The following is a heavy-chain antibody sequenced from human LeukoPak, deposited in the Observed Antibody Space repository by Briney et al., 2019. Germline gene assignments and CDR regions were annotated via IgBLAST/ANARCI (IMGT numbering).Heavy chain of an antibody. J-gene: IGHJ4*02. V-gene: IGHV3-9*01. Sequence: PGGSLRLSCAASGFTFDDYAMHWVRQAPGKGLEWVSGISWNSGSIGYADSVKGRFTISRDNAKNSLYLQMNSLRAEDTALYYCAKDKAGIAAAGPFDYWGQGTLVTVSS. CDR3: AKDKAGIAAAGPFDY. D-gene: IGHD6-13*01. CDR2: ISWNSGSI. CDR1: GFTFDDYA.